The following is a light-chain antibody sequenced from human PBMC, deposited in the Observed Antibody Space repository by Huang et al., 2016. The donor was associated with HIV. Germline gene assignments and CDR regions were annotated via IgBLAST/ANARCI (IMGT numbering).Light chain of an antibody. CDR3: QESDTWPRLT. CDR1: QSVSHY. CDR2: GAS. V-gene: IGKV3-11*01. Sequence: IVLTQTPASLSLSAGERATLSCRASQSVSHYLASYQHKPGQPPRLLIYGASRRATDIPARFNGSGSGTDVTLTISSLEEEDSALYYCQESDTWPRLTLGGGTKVEIK. J-gene: IGKJ4*01.